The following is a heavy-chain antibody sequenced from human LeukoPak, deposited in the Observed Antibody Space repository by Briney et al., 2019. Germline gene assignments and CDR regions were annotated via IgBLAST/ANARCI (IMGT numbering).Heavy chain of an antibody. CDR2: ISSHNGNT. V-gene: IGHV1-18*01. J-gene: IGHJ6*03. Sequence: GASVKVSCKASGYTFINYGISWVRQAPGQGLEWMGWISSHNGNTNYAQKVQGRVTMTTDTSTSTAFMELRSLRSDDTAVYYCARGVPTTMLGVVYYYYYYMDVWGKGTTVTVSS. CDR3: ARGVPTTMLGVVYYYYYYMDV. D-gene: IGHD3-3*01. CDR1: GYTFINYG.